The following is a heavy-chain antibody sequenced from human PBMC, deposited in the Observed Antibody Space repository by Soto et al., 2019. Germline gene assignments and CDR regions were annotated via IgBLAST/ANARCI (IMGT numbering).Heavy chain of an antibody. Sequence: PSETLSITCTISGGSISSYYWSWIRQPPGKGLEWIGYIYDSGSTNYNPSLKSRVTISLDTSKNQFSLKLTSVTAADTAVYYCAAPPRYWGKGTLVTVSS. J-gene: IGHJ4*02. V-gene: IGHV4-59*01. D-gene: IGHD6-6*01. CDR2: IYDSGST. CDR3: AAPPRY. CDR1: GGSISSYY.